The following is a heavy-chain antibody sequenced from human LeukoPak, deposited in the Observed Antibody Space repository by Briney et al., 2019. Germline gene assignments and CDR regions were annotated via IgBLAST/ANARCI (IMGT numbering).Heavy chain of an antibody. CDR1: GGSISSGDYY. CDR3: ARVGVRRGSYYFDY. CDR2: IHYSGSP. V-gene: IGHV4-30-4*01. D-gene: IGHD1-26*01. J-gene: IGHJ4*02. Sequence: SSQTLSLTCTVSGGSISSGDYYWNWIRQPPGKGLEWIGYIHYSGSPYYSPSLKSRVTISVDTSKNQFSLKLSSVTAADTAVYYCARVGVRRGSYYFDYWGQGTLVTVSS.